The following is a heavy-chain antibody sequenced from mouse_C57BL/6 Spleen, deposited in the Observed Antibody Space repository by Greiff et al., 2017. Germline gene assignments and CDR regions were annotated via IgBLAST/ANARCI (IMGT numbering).Heavy chain of an antibody. CDR2: IYPGSGST. V-gene: IGHV1-55*01. CDR3: TMTTVANDAMDY. D-gene: IGHD1-1*01. CDR1: GYNFNSYW. Sequence: QVQLQQPGAELVKPGASVQMSCKASGYNFNSYWITWVKQRPGQGLEWLGDIYPGSGSTNYNEKFKSKATLTVDTSSSTAYMQLSSLTSEDSAVDYWTMTTVANDAMDYWGQGTSVTVSS. J-gene: IGHJ4*01.